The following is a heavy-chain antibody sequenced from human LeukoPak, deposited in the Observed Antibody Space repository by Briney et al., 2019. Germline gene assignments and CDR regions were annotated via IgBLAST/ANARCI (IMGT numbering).Heavy chain of an antibody. CDR3: ASTPGGRATTYFDY. J-gene: IGHJ4*02. D-gene: IGHD1-26*01. Sequence: ASVKVSCKASGYTFTSYGISWVRQAPGQGLEWMGWISAYNGNTNYAQKLQGRVTMTTDTSTSTAYKELRSLRSDDTAVYYCASTPGGRATTYFDYWGQGTLVTVSS. CDR1: GYTFTSYG. CDR2: ISAYNGNT. V-gene: IGHV1-18*01.